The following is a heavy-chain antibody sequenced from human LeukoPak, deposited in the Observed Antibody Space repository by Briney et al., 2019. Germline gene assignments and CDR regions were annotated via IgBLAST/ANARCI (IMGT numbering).Heavy chain of an antibody. CDR2: IVVGSGNT. Sequence: TSVKVSCKASGFTFSSSAMQGVRQSRGQRLEWIGWIVVGSGNTKYAQKFQERVTISRDMSTSTAYMELSSLRSEDTAVYYCAAGAVDIVATTGWDCWGQGTLVTVSS. V-gene: IGHV1-58*02. CDR1: GFTFSSSA. D-gene: IGHD5-12*01. J-gene: IGHJ4*02. CDR3: AAGAVDIVATTGWDC.